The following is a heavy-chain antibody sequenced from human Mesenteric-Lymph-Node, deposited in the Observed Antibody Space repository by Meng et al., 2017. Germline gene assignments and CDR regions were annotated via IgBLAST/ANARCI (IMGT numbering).Heavy chain of an antibody. CDR3: ASRTSIVGATSVFDY. CDR1: GGSISSYY. D-gene: IGHD1-26*01. Sequence: SETLSLTCTVSGGSISSYYWSWIRQPPGKGLEWIGEINHSGSTNYNPSLKSRVTISVDTSKNQFSLKLSSVTAADTAVYYCASRTSIVGATSVFDYWGQGTLVTVSS. CDR2: INHSGST. J-gene: IGHJ4*02. V-gene: IGHV4-34*01.